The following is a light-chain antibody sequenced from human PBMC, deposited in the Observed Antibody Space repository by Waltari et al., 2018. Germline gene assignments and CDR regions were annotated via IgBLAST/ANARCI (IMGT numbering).Light chain of an antibody. CDR3: QSYDGGGQGV. CDR1: SGSIASNY. V-gene: IGLV6-57*01. J-gene: IGLJ3*02. Sequence: FMLTQPHSVSESQGKTVTISCTRRSGSIASNYVQWSQPRPDSSPLPVIYEDDQRPAGVPRRFCGSIDSSSNAASLTISGLKPEDEADYYCQSYDGGGQGVFGGGTRLTVL. CDR2: EDD.